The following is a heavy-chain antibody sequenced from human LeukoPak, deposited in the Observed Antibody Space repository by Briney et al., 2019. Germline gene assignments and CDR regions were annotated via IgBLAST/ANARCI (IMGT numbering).Heavy chain of an antibody. D-gene: IGHD6-13*01. Sequence: VASVKASCTASGYTFNDYFIHWLRQAPGQGLEWMGWINPNGGETNYPLKFQGRVTMTRDTSISTADMELRWLTSDDTAMYYCARDIAPSGSWWFDTWGQGTPVTVSS. CDR1: GYTFNDYF. V-gene: IGHV1-2*02. CDR3: ARDIAPSGSWWFDT. J-gene: IGHJ5*02. CDR2: INPNGGET.